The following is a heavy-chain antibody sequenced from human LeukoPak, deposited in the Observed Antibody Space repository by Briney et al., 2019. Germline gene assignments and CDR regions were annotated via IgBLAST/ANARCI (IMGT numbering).Heavy chain of an antibody. V-gene: IGHV3-23*01. Sequence: GGSLRLSCAASGFTFSTYGMSWVRRAPGKGLEWVSFISFNGDKTYYANTVTGRFTISRDNSKNTLYLQMNSLRVEDTAVYVCARGPPPEYSSTWSDYWGQGTLVTVSS. J-gene: IGHJ4*02. CDR2: ISFNGDKT. CDR3: ARGPPPEYSSTWSDY. CDR1: GFTFSTYG. D-gene: IGHD6-13*01.